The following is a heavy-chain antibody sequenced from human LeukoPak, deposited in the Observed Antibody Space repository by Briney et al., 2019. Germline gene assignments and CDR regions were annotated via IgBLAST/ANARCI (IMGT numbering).Heavy chain of an antibody. CDR2: IYYSGST. D-gene: IGHD3-16*02. CDR1: GGSISSYY. V-gene: IGHV4-59*01. J-gene: IGHJ4*02. CDR3: ARVNDYVWGSYRQIPTYDY. Sequence: PSETLSLTCTVSGGSISSYYWSWIRQPAGKGLEWIGYIYYSGSTNYNPSLKSRVTISVDTSKNQFSLKLSSVTAADTAVYYCARVNDYVWGSYRQIPTYDYWGQGTLVTVSS.